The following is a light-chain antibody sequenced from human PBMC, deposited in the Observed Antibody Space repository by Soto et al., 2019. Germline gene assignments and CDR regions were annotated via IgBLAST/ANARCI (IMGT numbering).Light chain of an antibody. CDR3: QSYDSSLSGSCV. CDR2: GNS. J-gene: IGLJ1*01. CDR1: SSNIGAGYD. Sequence: QSVLTQPPSVSGAPGQRVTISCTGSSSNIGAGYDVHWYQQLPGTAPKLLIYGNSNRPSGVPDRFSGSKSGTSASLAITGLQAEDEADYYCQSYDSSLSGSCVFGTGTKVTAL. V-gene: IGLV1-40*01.